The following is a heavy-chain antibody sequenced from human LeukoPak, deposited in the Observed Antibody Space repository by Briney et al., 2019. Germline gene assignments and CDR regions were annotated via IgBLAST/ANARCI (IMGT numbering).Heavy chain of an antibody. CDR1: GGPINSYY. CDR2: IYTSGST. V-gene: IGHV4-4*07. Sequence: PSETLSLTCTVSGGPINSYYWSWLRQPAGKGLEWIGRIYTSGSTNYNPSLQSRVTMSVDNSKNPLSLKLSSVSAADTAVYYCARGGYSGSSFDYWGQGTLVTVSS. D-gene: IGHD1-26*01. CDR3: ARGGYSGSSFDY. J-gene: IGHJ4*02.